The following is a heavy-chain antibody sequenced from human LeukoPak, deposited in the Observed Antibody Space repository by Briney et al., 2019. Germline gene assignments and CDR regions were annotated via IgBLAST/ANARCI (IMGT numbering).Heavy chain of an antibody. V-gene: IGHV1-18*01. CDR3: ARVGAILTRGSSDY. CDR2: ISAYNGNT. CDR1: GYTFTSYG. J-gene: IGHJ4*02. Sequence: ASVKVSCKASGYTFTSYGISWVRQAPGQGLEWMGWISAYNGNTNYAQKLQGRVTMTTDTSTSTAYMELRSLRSDDTAVYFCARVGAILTRGSSDYWGRGTLVTVSS. D-gene: IGHD2-21*01.